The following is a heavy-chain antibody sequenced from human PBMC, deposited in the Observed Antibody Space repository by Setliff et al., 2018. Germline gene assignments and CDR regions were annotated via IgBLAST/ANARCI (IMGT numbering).Heavy chain of an antibody. J-gene: IGHJ4*02. CDR2: IYYNGNT. Sequence: SETLSLTCAVYGGSFSGYYWAWIRQPPGKGLEWTASIYYNGNTYYNPSLKSRVTISVDTSKNQFSLNLSSVTAADTAVYYCARGAHAYGYWGQGTLVTVSS. CDR3: ARGAHAYGY. D-gene: IGHD5-18*01. CDR1: GGSFSGYY. V-gene: IGHV4-34*01.